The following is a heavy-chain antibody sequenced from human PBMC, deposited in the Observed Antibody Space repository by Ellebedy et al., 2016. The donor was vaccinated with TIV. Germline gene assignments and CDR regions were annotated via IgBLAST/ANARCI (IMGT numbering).Heavy chain of an antibody. Sequence: SETLSLTCTVSGGSISSYYWSWIRQPPGKGLEWIGYIYYSGSTKYNPSLKSRVTISVDTSKNQFSLKLSSVTAADTAVYYCASFGYSSSWGIDYWGQGTLVTVSS. CDR1: GGSISSYY. CDR3: ASFGYSSSWGIDY. D-gene: IGHD6-13*01. J-gene: IGHJ4*02. V-gene: IGHV4-59*01. CDR2: IYYSGST.